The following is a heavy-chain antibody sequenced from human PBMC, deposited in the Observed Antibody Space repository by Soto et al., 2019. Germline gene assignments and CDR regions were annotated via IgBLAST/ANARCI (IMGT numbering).Heavy chain of an antibody. CDR1: GGTFSSYA. CDR2: IIPSFGTA. Sequence: QVQLVQSGAEVKKAGSSVKVSCKASGGTFSSYALSWVRQAPGQGLEWMGGIIPSFGTANYAQKFQGRVTITADECTSTGYLELSSLRSEDTAVYYCARNHGSLVPAATGGYFYYALDVWGQGTTVIVSS. CDR3: ARNHGSLVPAATGGYFYYALDV. V-gene: IGHV1-69*01. J-gene: IGHJ6*02. D-gene: IGHD2-2*01.